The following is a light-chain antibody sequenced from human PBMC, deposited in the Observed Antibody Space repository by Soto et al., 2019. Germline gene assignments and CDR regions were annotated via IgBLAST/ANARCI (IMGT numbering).Light chain of an antibody. V-gene: IGKV1-9*01. CDR2: AAS. CDR3: LQVNSFPLS. CDR1: QGISSY. J-gene: IGKJ4*01. Sequence: IQLTQSPSSLSASVGDRVTINCRASQGISSYLAWYQQIPGKAPKFLIYAASTLQSGVSSRFTGSGSGTDFTLTITSLQPEDFATYYCLQVNSFPLSFGGGTKVDIK.